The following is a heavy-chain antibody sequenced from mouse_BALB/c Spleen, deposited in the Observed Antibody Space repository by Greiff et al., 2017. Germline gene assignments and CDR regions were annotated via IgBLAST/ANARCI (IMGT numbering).Heavy chain of an antibody. CDR3: ARHPVGDYDVEGFAY. Sequence: EVKLVESGGGLVKPGGSLKLSCAASGFAFSSYDMSWVRQTPEKRLEWVAYISSGGGSTYYPDTVKGRFTISRDNAKNTLYLQMRSLKSEDTAMYYCARHPVGDYDVEGFAYWGQGTVVTVAA. V-gene: IGHV5-12-1*01. CDR2: ISSGGGST. J-gene: IGHJ3*01. CDR1: GFAFSSYD. D-gene: IGHD2-4*01.